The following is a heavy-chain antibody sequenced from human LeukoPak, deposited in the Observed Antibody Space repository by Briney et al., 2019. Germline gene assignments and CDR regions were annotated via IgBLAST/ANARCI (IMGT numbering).Heavy chain of an antibody. CDR1: GGTFSSYA. D-gene: IGHD6-19*01. Sequence: SVKLSCKASGGTFSSYAISWVRQAPGQGLEWMGGIIPIFGTANYAQKFQGRVTITTDESTSTAYMELSSLRSEDTAVYYCARDGCPEGCYFDYWGQGTLVTVSS. V-gene: IGHV1-69*05. J-gene: IGHJ4*02. CDR2: IIPIFGTA. CDR3: ARDGCPEGCYFDY.